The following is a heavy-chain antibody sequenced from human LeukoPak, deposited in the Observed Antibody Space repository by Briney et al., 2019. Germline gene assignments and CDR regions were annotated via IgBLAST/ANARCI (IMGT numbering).Heavy chain of an antibody. CDR2: ITQDGDRK. Sequence: GGSLRLSCAASGFTFSSYGISWVRQAPGKRLEWVADITQDGDRKDYVGSVKGRFTVSRDNANNSVYLQMNSLRAEDTAVYYCARVRGIVAENDYWGQGTLVTVSS. V-gene: IGHV3-7*01. J-gene: IGHJ4*02. D-gene: IGHD1-26*01. CDR1: GFTFSSYG. CDR3: ARVRGIVAENDY.